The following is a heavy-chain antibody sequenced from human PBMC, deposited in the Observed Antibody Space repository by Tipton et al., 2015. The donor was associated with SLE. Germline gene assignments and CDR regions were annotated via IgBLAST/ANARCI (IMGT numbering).Heavy chain of an antibody. CDR2: IYYTGRT. J-gene: IGHJ4*02. D-gene: IGHD6-19*01. CDR3: ARVSSGWFYFDN. V-gene: IGHV4-59*08. CDR1: GGSISSSY. Sequence: TLSLTCTVSGGSISSSYWSWIRQPPGKGLEWIGNIYYTGRTNYHPSLKSRVTISVDTSKNQFSLKLSSVTAADTAVYYCARVSSGWFYFDNWGPGTPVTVSS.